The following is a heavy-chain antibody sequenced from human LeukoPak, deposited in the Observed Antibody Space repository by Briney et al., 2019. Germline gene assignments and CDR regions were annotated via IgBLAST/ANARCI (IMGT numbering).Heavy chain of an antibody. J-gene: IGHJ6*03. V-gene: IGHV4-34*01. Sequence: SETLSLTCAVYGGSFSGYYWSWIRRPPGKGLEWIGEINHSGSTNYNPSLKSRVTISVDTSKNQFSLKLSSVTAADTAVYYCARGSGYCSSTSCAPGLRYMDVWGKGTTVTVSS. CDR2: INHSGST. CDR3: ARGSGYCSSTSCAPGLRYMDV. D-gene: IGHD2-2*01. CDR1: GGSFSGYY.